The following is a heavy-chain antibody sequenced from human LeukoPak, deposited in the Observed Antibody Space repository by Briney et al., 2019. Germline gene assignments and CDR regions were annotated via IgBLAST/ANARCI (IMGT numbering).Heavy chain of an antibody. J-gene: IGHJ6*03. V-gene: IGHV3-30*02. Sequence: GGSLRLSCEVSGFSLSDFGMHWVRRAPGKGLEWVAFIRYDGSNKYYADSVKGRFTISRDNSKNTLYLQMNSLRAEDTAVYYCAKDPASGWYDNYYYYYMDVWGKGTTVTISS. CDR1: GFSLSDFG. CDR2: IRYDGSNK. D-gene: IGHD6-19*01. CDR3: AKDPASGWYDNYYYYYMDV.